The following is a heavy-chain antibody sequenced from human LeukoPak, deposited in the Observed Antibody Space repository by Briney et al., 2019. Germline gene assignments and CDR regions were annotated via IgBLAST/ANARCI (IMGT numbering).Heavy chain of an antibody. V-gene: IGHV4-34*01. Sequence: SETLSLTCAVYGGSFSGYYWSWIRQPPGNGLEWIGEINHSGSTNYNPSLKSRVTISVDTSKNQFSLKLSSVTAADTAVYYCARGYQLPIMILVIDRSYWFDPWGQGTLVTVSS. CDR1: GGSFSGYY. CDR2: INHSGST. CDR3: ARGYQLPIMILVIDRSYWFDP. J-gene: IGHJ5*02. D-gene: IGHD2-2*01.